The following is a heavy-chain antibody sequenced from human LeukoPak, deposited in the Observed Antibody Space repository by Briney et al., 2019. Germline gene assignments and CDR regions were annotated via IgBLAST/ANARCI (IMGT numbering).Heavy chain of an antibody. CDR3: AGHLGAWHYFDY. D-gene: IGHD1-26*01. Sequence: GGSLRLSCAASGFTFSSYSLNWVRQAPGKGLEWVSSISSSSSYISYADSVKGRFTISRDNAKNSLYLQMNSLRAEDTAVYYCAGHLGAWHYFDYWGQGTLVTVYS. CDR1: GFTFSSYS. V-gene: IGHV3-21*01. CDR2: ISSSSSYI. J-gene: IGHJ4*02.